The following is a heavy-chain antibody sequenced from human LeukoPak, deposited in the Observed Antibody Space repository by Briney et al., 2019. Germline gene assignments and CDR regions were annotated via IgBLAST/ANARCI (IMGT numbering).Heavy chain of an antibody. CDR2: ISNDGTST. CDR3: ARDGNYYDSSGHFDY. V-gene: IGHV3-74*01. CDR1: GLTFSNYW. J-gene: IGHJ4*02. D-gene: IGHD3-22*01. Sequence: GGSLRLSCAVSGLTFSNYWMHWVRQAPGKGLVWVSRISNDGTSTSYADSVKGRFTISRDNAKNTLYLQMNSLRAEDTAVYYCARDGNYYDSSGHFDYWGQGTLVTVSS.